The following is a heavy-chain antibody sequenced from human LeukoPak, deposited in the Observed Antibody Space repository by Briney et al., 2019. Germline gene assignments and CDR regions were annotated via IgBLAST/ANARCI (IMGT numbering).Heavy chain of an antibody. CDR2: ISYDGSNK. J-gene: IGHJ4*02. Sequence: PGRSLRLSCAASGFTFSSYGMHWVRQAPGKGLEWVAVISYDGSNKYYADSVKGRFTISRDNSKNTLYLQMNSLRAEDTAVYYCAKDDTRRVMVRGVRSQPYWGQGTLVTVSS. V-gene: IGHV3-30*18. CDR1: GFTFSSYG. D-gene: IGHD3-10*01. CDR3: AKDDTRRVMVRGVRSQPY.